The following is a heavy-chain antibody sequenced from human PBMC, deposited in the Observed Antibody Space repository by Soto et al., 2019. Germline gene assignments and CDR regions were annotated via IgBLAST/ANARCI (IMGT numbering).Heavy chain of an antibody. Sequence: SGPTLVNPTQTLTLTCGFSGFSLSVYGVRVIWFRQPPGETLEWLALIHCNDDKRYSPYLKSRLTITKDTSKNQVVLTLTNLDPLDTGTYFCAHTKDSSGFLTSWGQGILVTVSS. D-gene: IGHD3-22*01. CDR3: AHTKDSSGFLTS. V-gene: IGHV2-5*01. CDR2: IHCNDDK. J-gene: IGHJ5*02. CDR1: GFSLSVYGVR.